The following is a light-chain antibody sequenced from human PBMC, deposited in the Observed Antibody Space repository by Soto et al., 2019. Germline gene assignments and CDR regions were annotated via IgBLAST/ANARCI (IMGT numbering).Light chain of an antibody. CDR2: GAS. CDR3: QQYGSSIT. J-gene: IGKJ5*01. Sequence: EIVLTQSPGTLSLSPGERATLSCRASERLSSVYLAWYQQRPGQPPRLLIYGASNRATGIPDRFSGSGSGTDFTLIINRLEPEDFAVYYCQQYGSSITFGQGTRLEI. CDR1: ERLSSVY. V-gene: IGKV3-20*01.